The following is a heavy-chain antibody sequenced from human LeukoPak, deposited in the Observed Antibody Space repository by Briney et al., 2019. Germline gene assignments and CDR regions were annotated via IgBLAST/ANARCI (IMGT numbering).Heavy chain of an antibody. CDR3: ASVNGDPTGY. J-gene: IGHJ4*02. CDR2: IKPDGSEI. CDR1: GFSFSRYW. V-gene: IGHV3-7*01. Sequence: PGGSLRLSCAASGFSFSRYWMSWVRQAPVRGVEWVANIKPDGSEIYYVDSVKGGFTISRDNSKNSLYLQMNSLRAEDTAVYYCASVNGDPTGYWGQGTLVTVSS. D-gene: IGHD4-17*01.